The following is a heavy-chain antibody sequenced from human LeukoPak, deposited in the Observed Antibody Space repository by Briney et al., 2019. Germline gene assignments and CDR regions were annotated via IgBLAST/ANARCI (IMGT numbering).Heavy chain of an antibody. CDR3: AREEVPHGFDI. V-gene: IGHV4-59*01. CDR2: IYYSGST. Sequence: PSETLSLTCTVSGXSISTYYWSWIRQPPGKGLEYIGYIYYSGSTNYNPSLKSRVTMSLDTSKSQFSLKLSSVTAADTAVYYCAREEVPHGFDIWGQGTMVTVSS. J-gene: IGHJ3*02. CDR1: GXSISTYY.